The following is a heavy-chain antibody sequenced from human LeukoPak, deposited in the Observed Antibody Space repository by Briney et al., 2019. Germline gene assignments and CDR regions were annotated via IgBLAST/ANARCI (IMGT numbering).Heavy chain of an antibody. CDR2: IYVTGST. J-gene: IGHJ6*03. CDR3: ARHIGGGIEDMDV. V-gene: IGHV4-59*08. D-gene: IGHD3-16*02. CDR1: GGSIGTYY. Sequence: SETLSLTCTVSGGSIGTYYLSWIRQSPGKGLEWIGYIYVTGSTNYNHYLQRRVTISIDNSKNQLFLQVDTVSAEDTAVYYCARHIGGGIEDMDVRGKGTKVTGSS.